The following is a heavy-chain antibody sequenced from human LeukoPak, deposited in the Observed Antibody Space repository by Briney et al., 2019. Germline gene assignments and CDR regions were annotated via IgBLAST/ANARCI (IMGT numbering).Heavy chain of an antibody. CDR1: GYTFTSYY. V-gene: IGHV1-46*01. J-gene: IGHJ5*02. Sequence: ASVKVSCKASGYTFTSYYMHWVRQAPGQGLEWMGIINPSGGSTSYAQKFQGRVTMTRDTSTSTVYMELSSLRSEDTAVYYCARGYYSGGSCYSWFDPWGQGTLVTVSS. CDR3: ARGYYSGGSCYSWFDP. D-gene: IGHD2-15*01. CDR2: INPSGGST.